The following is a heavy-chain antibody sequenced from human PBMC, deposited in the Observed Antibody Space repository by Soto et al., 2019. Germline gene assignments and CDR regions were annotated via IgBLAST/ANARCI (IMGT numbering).Heavy chain of an antibody. CDR2: IYSGGST. Sequence: EVQLVESGGGLVQPGGSLRLSCAASGFTVSSNYMSWVRQAPGKGLEWVSVIYSGGSTYYADSVKGRFTMSRDNSKNTLYLQMNSLRAEDTAVYYCAKREGYSSGWAFDYWGQGTLVTVSS. D-gene: IGHD6-19*01. CDR1: GFTVSSNY. V-gene: IGHV3-66*01. CDR3: AKREGYSSGWAFDY. J-gene: IGHJ4*02.